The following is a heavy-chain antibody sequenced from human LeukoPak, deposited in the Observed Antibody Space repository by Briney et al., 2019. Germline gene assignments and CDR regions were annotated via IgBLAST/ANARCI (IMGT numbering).Heavy chain of an antibody. CDR1: GFTFDDYA. CDR3: AKDNNYYGSGSYYTPSYYYMDV. CDR2: ISWNSGSI. V-gene: IGHV3-9*01. Sequence: GGSLRLSCAASGFTFDDYAMHWVRQAPGKGLEWVSGISWNSGSIGYADSVKGRFTISRDNAKNSLYLQMSSLRAEDTAVYYCAKDNNYYGSGSYYTPSYYYMDVWGKGTTVTISS. J-gene: IGHJ6*03. D-gene: IGHD3-10*01.